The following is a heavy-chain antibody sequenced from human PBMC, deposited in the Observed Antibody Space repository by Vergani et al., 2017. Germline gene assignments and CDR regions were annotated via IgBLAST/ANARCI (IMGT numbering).Heavy chain of an antibody. CDR3: AREYSSTSGRAFDF. CDR1: GFDFSSYI. CDR2: VSTGTKSQ. J-gene: IGHJ3*01. V-gene: IGHV3-48*01. D-gene: IGHD2-2*01. Sequence: QLVESGGGWVQPGGSLRLSCVVSGFDFSSYIMNWVRQAPGKGLEWVSFVSTGTKSQSYAGSVKGRFTISRDSAKNSLYLQMDSLRAEDTAVYYCAREYSSTSGRAFDFWGQGTTVTFSS.